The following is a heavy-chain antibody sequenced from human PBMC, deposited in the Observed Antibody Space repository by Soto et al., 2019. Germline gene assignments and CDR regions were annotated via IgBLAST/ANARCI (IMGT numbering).Heavy chain of an antibody. CDR1: GFTFSSYG. CDR2: IWYDGSNK. Sequence: QVQLVESGGGVVQPGRSLRLSCAASGFTFSSYGMHWVRQAPGKGLEWVAVIWYDGSNKYYADSVKGRFTISRDNSKNTRYLKINSLRAEDTAVYYCARDPMSRLYYYGIDVWGQGTTVTVSS. V-gene: IGHV3-33*01. J-gene: IGHJ6*02. CDR3: ARDPMSRLYYYGIDV.